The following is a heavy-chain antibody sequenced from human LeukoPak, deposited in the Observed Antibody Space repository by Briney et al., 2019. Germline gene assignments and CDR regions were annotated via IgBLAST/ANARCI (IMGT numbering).Heavy chain of an antibody. J-gene: IGHJ2*01. CDR1: GFTFDDYA. V-gene: IGHV3-9*01. D-gene: IGHD2-21*02. Sequence: GGSLRLSCAASGFTFDDYAMHWVRQAPGKGLEWVSGISWNSFSIGYADSVKGRFTISRDNAKNSLYLQMNSLRAEDTAVYYCARDHTNCGGDCQYWYFDLWGRGTLVTVSS. CDR2: ISWNSFSI. CDR3: ARDHTNCGGDCQYWYFDL.